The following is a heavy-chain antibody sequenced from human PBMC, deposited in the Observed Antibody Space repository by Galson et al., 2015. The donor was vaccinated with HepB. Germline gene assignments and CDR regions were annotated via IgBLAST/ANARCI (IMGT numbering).Heavy chain of an antibody. V-gene: IGHV3-30*04. D-gene: IGHD3-22*01. CDR3: ARVDRFSPRKVFPYYFDY. J-gene: IGHJ4*02. Sequence: SLRLSCAASGFTFSSYAMHWVRPAPGKGLEWVSVISYDGSNKYYADSVKGRFTISRDNSKNTLYLQMNSLRAEDTAVYYCARVDRFSPRKVFPYYFDYWGQGTLVTVSS. CDR1: GFTFSSYA. CDR2: ISYDGSNK.